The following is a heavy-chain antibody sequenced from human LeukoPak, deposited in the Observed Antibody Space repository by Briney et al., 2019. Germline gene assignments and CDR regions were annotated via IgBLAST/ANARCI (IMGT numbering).Heavy chain of an antibody. D-gene: IGHD3-22*01. CDR2: IYYSGST. CDR3: ARLSDYYDSSGYRHYYYMDV. V-gene: IGHV4-39*01. CDR1: GGSIGSSSYY. Sequence: PSETLSLTCTVSGGSIGSSSYYWGWIRQPPGKGLEWIGSIYYSGSTYYNPSLKSRVTISVDTSKNQFSLRLSSVTAADTAVYYCARLSDYYDSSGYRHYYYMDVWGKGTTVTVSS. J-gene: IGHJ6*03.